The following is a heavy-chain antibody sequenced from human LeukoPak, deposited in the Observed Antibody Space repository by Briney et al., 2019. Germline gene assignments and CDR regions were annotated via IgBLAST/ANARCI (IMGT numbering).Heavy chain of an antibody. CDR2: ISYDGSHK. CDR3: ARRRIDPGNWLDP. CDR1: GFTFSSYG. V-gene: IGHV3-30*03. D-gene: IGHD2/OR15-2a*01. J-gene: IGHJ5*02. Sequence: GGSLRLSCAASGFTFSSYGMHWVRKPPGKGLEWVAIISYDGSHKYYADSVRGRFTISRDNSKSTLYLQMNSLRAEDTAVYYCARRRIDPGNWLDPWGQGTLVTVSS.